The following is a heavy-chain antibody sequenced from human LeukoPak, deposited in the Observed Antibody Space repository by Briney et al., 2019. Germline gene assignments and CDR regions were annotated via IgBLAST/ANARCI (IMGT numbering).Heavy chain of an antibody. V-gene: IGHV4-59*01. J-gene: IGHJ4*02. CDR2: ISYSGGA. CDR3: ARACPVPPSDGGPIADY. D-gene: IGHD3-10*01. Sequence: PSETLSLTCTVSGGSTSLYYWSWIRQPPGKGLEWIGYISYSGGANYNPSLKSRVTISVDTSKNQFSLNLRYVTAADTAMYYCARACPVPPSDGGPIADYWGQGTLVTVSS. CDR1: GGSTSLYY.